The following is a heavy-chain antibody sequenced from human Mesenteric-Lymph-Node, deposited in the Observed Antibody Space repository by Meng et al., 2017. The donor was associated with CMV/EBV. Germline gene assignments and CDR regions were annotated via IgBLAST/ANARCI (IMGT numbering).Heavy chain of an antibody. D-gene: IGHD3-10*01. CDR3: ARGYYYGSGSYYGPFDY. Sequence: TFSGHYMHWVRQAPGQWLEWMGRINPDSGDTNYAQKFRGRVTVTRDTSISTAYMELSRLRSDDTAVYYCARGYYYGSGSYYGPFDYWGQGTLVTVSS. J-gene: IGHJ4*02. CDR2: INPDSGDT. CDR1: TFSGHY. V-gene: IGHV1-2*06.